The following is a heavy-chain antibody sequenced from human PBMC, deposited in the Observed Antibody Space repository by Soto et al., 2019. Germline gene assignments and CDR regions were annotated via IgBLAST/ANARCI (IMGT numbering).Heavy chain of an antibody. CDR2: ISAHNGDT. J-gene: IGHJ4*02. Sequence: PSVKVSCKASGYSFATYGFSWVRQAPGQGLECVGWISAHNGDTHYSQKFQGRVTMTRDTSTSTVYMELSSLRSEDTAVYYCATRDPGHYWGQGTLVTVSS. CDR3: ATRDPGHY. CDR1: GYSFATYG. V-gene: IGHV1-18*04.